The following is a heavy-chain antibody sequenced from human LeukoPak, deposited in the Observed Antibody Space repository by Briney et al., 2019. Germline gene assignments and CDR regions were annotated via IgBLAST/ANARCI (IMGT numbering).Heavy chain of an antibody. V-gene: IGHV3-7*03. CDR3: AKFGQSTIVVVTRYADY. CDR1: GFPFSSYW. J-gene: IGHJ4*02. Sequence: GGSLRLSCVASGFPFSSYWMTWVRQAPGKGLEWVANIKQDGSKKSYVDSVKGRFTISRDNAKNSLYLQMNSLRAEDTAVYYCAKFGQSTIVVVTRYADYWGQGTLVTVSS. CDR2: IKQDGSKK. D-gene: IGHD2-21*02.